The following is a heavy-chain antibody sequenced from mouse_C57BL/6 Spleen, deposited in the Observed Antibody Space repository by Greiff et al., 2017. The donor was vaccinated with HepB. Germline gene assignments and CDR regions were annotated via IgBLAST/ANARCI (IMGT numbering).Heavy chain of an antibody. D-gene: IGHD2-4*01. CDR2: IDPNSGGT. Sequence: QVQLQQPGAELVKPGASVKLSCKASGYTFTSYWMHWVKQRPGRGLEWIGRIDPNSGGTKYNEKFKSKATLTVDNPSSTAYMQLSSLTSEDSAGDYCARGDYDQAWFAYWGQGTLVTVSA. V-gene: IGHV1-72*01. CDR1: GYTFTSYW. J-gene: IGHJ3*01. CDR3: ARGDYDQAWFAY.